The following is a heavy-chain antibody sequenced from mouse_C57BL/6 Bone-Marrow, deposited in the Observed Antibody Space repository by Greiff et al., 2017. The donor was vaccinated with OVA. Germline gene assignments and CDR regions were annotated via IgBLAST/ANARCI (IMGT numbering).Heavy chain of an antibody. D-gene: IGHD2-2*01. Sequence: QVQLQQSGAELVRPGASVKLSCKASGYTFTDYYISWVKQRPGQGLERIARIYPGSGNIYYNEKFKGKATLTAEKSSSTAYMQLSSLTSDDSAVYFCARSERLRDYFDYWGQGTTLTVSS. CDR1: GYTFTDYY. CDR2: IYPGSGNI. J-gene: IGHJ2*01. V-gene: IGHV1-76*01. CDR3: ARSERLRDYFDY.